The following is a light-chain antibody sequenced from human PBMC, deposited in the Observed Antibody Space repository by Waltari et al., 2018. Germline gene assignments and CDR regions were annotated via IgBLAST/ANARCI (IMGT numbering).Light chain of an antibody. CDR1: RSDVRSYNS. Sequence: QSALTQPASVSGSPGQSITLTCTGTRSDVRSYNSVSGYQQYPRKAPKLLIYAVTERPSGVSDRFSGSKSGNTASLTISGLQAEDEADYYCCSYAGDSLYVFGTGTTVTV. CDR2: AVT. CDR3: CSYAGDSLYV. J-gene: IGLJ1*01. V-gene: IGLV2-23*02.